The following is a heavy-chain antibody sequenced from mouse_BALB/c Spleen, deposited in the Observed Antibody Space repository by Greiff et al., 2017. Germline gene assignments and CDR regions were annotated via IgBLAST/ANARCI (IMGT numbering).Heavy chain of an antibody. J-gene: IGHJ3*01. Sequence: SGPELVKPGASVKMSCKASGYTFTSYVMHWVKQKPGQGLEWIGYINPYNDGTKYNEKFKGKATLTSDKSSSTAYMELSSLTSEDAAVYCSARGDSSAWFAYWGQGTLVTVSA. D-gene: IGHD2-13*01. V-gene: IGHV1-14*01. CDR1: GYTFTSYV. CDR2: INPYNDGT. CDR3: ARGDSSAWFAY.